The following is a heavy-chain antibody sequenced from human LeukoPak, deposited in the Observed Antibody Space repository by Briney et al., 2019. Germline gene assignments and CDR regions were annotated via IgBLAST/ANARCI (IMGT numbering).Heavy chain of an antibody. CDR2: IYTSGNT. V-gene: IGHV4-61*02. D-gene: IGHD3-22*01. CDR3: ARGNNYYDSSGYRKDAFDI. J-gene: IGHJ3*02. CDR1: GGSISSGSYY. Sequence: SQTLSLTCTVSGGSISSGSYYWTWIRQPAGKGLEWIGRIYTSGNTNYNPSLKSRVTISVDTSKNQFSLKLSSVTAADTAVYYCARGNNYYDSSGYRKDAFDIWGQGTMVTVSS.